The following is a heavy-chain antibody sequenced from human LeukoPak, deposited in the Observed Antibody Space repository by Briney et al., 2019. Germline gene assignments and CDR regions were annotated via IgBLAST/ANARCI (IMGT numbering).Heavy chain of an antibody. Sequence: PGGSLRLSCAASGFTFSSYAMNWVRQAPGKGLEWVSGISGSGGSIYYADSVKGRFTISRDNSKNTLYLQMNSLRAEDTAVYYCAKVRYVGYYFDYWGQGTLVTVSS. CDR2: ISGSGGSI. D-gene: IGHD3-9*01. J-gene: IGHJ4*02. V-gene: IGHV3-23*01. CDR1: GFTFSSYA. CDR3: AKVRYVGYYFDY.